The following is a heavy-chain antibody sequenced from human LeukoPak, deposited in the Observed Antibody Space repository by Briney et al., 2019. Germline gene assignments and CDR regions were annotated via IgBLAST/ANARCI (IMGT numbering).Heavy chain of an antibody. J-gene: IGHJ4*02. V-gene: IGHV4-59*01. CDR2: IYYSGST. Sequence: SETLSLTGTVSGVSISSYCWSWLRQPPGKGLEWVVYIYYSGSTNYNASLKSRVTISVDASKNQFALKLSSVTDADTAVYYCARGAVTTRYYFDYWGQGTLVTVSS. D-gene: IGHD4-17*01. CDR3: ARGAVTTRYYFDY. CDR1: GVSISSYC.